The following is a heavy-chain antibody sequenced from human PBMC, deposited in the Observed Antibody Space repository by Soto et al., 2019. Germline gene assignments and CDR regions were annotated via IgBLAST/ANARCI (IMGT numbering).Heavy chain of an antibody. V-gene: IGHV1-69*01. CDR2: IIPIFGTA. D-gene: IGHD5-12*01. Sequence: QVQLVQSGAEVKKPGSSVKVSCKASGGTFSSYAISWVRQAPGQGLEWMGGIIPIFGTANYAQKFQGRVKITAAQATSTAYMELSSLRSEDTAVYYCAREGYSGLSNWFDPWGQGPLVTVSS. J-gene: IGHJ5*02. CDR3: AREGYSGLSNWFDP. CDR1: GGTFSSYA.